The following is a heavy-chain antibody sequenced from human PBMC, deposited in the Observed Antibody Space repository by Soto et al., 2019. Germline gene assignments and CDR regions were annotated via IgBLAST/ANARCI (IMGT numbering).Heavy chain of an antibody. J-gene: IGHJ4*02. Sequence: GASVKVSCKASGYTFTSYYMHWVRQAPGQRLEWMGIINPSGGSTRFAQKFQGRVTLTRDTSTNTVYMELSSLRSDDTAVYYCARDRCDTTSCYECDYWGQGTLVTVSS. V-gene: IGHV1-46*01. D-gene: IGHD2-2*01. CDR2: INPSGGST. CDR1: GYTFTSYY. CDR3: ARDRCDTTSCYECDY.